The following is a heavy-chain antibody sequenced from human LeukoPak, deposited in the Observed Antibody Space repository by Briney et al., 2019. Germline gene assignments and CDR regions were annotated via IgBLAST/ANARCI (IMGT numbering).Heavy chain of an antibody. Sequence: SVKLSCKASGCTFSIYAFYWMRHAPAQGLELMGGIIPIFGTANYAQKFQGRVTITTDESTSTAYMELSSLRSEDTAVYYCARSIAARPYYFDYWGKGTLVTVCS. CDR1: GCTFSIYA. CDR3: ARSIAARPYYFDY. D-gene: IGHD6-6*01. CDR2: IIPIFGTA. J-gene: IGHJ4*02. V-gene: IGHV1-69*05.